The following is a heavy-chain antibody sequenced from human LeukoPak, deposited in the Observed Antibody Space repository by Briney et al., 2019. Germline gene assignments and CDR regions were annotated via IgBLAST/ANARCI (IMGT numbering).Heavy chain of an antibody. J-gene: IGHJ6*03. D-gene: IGHD3-10*01. CDR1: GFTFSSYS. CDR3: ARESEFGELLVYYYMDV. Sequence: GGSLRLSCAASGFTFSSYSMNWVRQAPGKELEWVSSISSSSSYIYYADSVKGRFTISRDNAKNSLYLQMNSLRAEDTAVYYCARESEFGELLVYYYMDVWGKGTTVTISS. V-gene: IGHV3-21*01. CDR2: ISSSSSYI.